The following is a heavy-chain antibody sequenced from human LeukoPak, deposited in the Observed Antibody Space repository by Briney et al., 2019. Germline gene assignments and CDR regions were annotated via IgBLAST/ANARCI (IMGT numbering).Heavy chain of an antibody. CDR1: GFTFSSYS. Sequence: GGSLRLSCAASGFTFSSYSMNWVRQAPGKGLEWVSSISSSSSFIYYADSVKGRFTISRDNSKNTLYLQMNSLRAEDTAVYYCARSRLPYYYYYMDVWGKGTTVTVSS. J-gene: IGHJ6*03. CDR3: ARSRLPYYYYYMDV. V-gene: IGHV3-21*01. CDR2: ISSSSSFI.